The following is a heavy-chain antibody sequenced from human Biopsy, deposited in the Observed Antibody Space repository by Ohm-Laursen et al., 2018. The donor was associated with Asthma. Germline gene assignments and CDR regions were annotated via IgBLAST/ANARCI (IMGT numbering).Heavy chain of an antibody. CDR1: GGSFSGYY. CDR2: INHSGST. J-gene: IGHJ5*02. CDR3: ARAGQCSSTSCYNPGWFDP. D-gene: IGHD2-2*01. Sequence: SETLSLTCAVYGGSFSGYYWSWIRQPPGKGLEWIGEINHSGSTNYNPSLKSRVTISVDTSKNQFSLKLSSVTAADTAVCYCARAGQCSSTSCYNPGWFDPWGQGTLVTVSS. V-gene: IGHV4-34*01.